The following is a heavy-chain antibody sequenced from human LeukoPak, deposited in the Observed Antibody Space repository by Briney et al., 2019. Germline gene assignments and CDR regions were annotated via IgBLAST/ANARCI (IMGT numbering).Heavy chain of an antibody. CDR2: IYYSGST. CDR3: ARVESSGWYYYGMDV. D-gene: IGHD6-19*01. CDR1: GGSISSYY. V-gene: IGHV4-59*01. Sequence: SETLSLTCTVSGGSISSYYWSWIRQPPGKGLEWIGYIYYSGSTNYNPSLKSRVTISVDTSKNQFSLKLSSVTAADTAVYYCARVESSGWYYYGMDVWGQGTTVTVSS. J-gene: IGHJ6*02.